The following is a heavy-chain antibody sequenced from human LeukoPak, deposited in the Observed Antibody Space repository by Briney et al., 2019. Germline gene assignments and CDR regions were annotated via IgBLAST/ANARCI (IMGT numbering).Heavy chain of an antibody. CDR2: IRSKPNSYAT. J-gene: IGHJ4*02. D-gene: IGHD3-3*02. Sequence: GGSLKLSCAASGFTFSGSALHWVRQASGKGLEWVGRIRSKPNSYATAYAASVKGRFTISRDDSKNTAYLQMNSLKTEDTAVYFCTSTFSCAFDYWGQGTLVTVSS. V-gene: IGHV3-73*01. CDR3: TSTFSCAFDY. CDR1: GFTFSGSA.